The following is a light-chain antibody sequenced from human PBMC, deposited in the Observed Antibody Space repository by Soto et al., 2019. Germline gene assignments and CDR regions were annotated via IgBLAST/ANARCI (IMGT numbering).Light chain of an antibody. CDR3: HQTYSTPQT. V-gene: IGKV1-39*01. CDR1: QTATDY. J-gene: IGKJ1*01. CDR2: SAS. Sequence: DIQMTQSPSSLSASVGDRVTITCRAGQTATDYLNWYQHKPGKAPKLLIYSASTLQSGVPSRFSGSGSGTDFTLTITSLQPEDFGTYYCHQTYSTPQTFGQGTKVDIK.